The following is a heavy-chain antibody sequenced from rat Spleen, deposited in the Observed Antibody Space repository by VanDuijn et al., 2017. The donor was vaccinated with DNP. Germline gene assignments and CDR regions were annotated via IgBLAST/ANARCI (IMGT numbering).Heavy chain of an antibody. J-gene: IGHJ2*01. CDR3: AKGGDYGAFDY. Sequence: EVQLVETGGGLVQPGGSLKLSCVASGFTFSNRWMFWIRQAPGKGLEWMASINTDGGSTYYPDSVKGRFTISRDNAGNTVYLQMNSLRSEETATYYWAKGGDYGAFDYGGQEVMVTVSS. CDR2: INTDGGST. V-gene: IGHV5-58*01. CDR1: GFTFSNRW. D-gene: IGHD1-11*01.